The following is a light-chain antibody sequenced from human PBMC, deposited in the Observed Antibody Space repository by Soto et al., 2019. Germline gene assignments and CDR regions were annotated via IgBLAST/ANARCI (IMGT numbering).Light chain of an antibody. CDR3: QQSYSTRGT. Sequence: DIQMTQSPSSLSASVGDRVTITCRASQSISSYLNWYQQKPGKAPKLLIYAASSLQSGVPSRFSGSGSGTDFTLTISSLQPEDFATYYCQQSYSTRGTFGGGTKVDIK. CDR1: QSISSY. CDR2: AAS. V-gene: IGKV1-39*01. J-gene: IGKJ4*01.